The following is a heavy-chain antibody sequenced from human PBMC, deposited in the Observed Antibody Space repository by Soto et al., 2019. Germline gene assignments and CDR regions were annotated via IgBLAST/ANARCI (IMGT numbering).Heavy chain of an antibody. D-gene: IGHD6-19*01. V-gene: IGHV3-30-3*01. Sequence: GGSLRLSCAASGFTFSSYAMHWVRQAPGKGLEWVAVISYDGSNKYYADSVKGRFTISRDNSKNSLYLQMNSLRTEDTAFYYCAKDIAGSGWYSLDYWGQGTLVTVS. CDR3: AKDIAGSGWYSLDY. CDR2: ISYDGSNK. J-gene: IGHJ4*02. CDR1: GFTFSSYA.